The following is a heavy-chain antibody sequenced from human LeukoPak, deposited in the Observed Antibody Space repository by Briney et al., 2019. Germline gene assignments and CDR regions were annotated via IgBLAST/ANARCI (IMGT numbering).Heavy chain of an antibody. CDR3: AREGYCGGDCYSGAFDI. CDR1: GFTFSSYE. D-gene: IGHD2-21*02. Sequence: PGGSLRLSCAASGFTFSSYEMNWVRQAPGKGLEWVSYVSSSGSTIYYADSVKGRFTISRNNAKNSLYLQMNSLRAEDTAVYYCAREGYCGGDCYSGAFDIWGQGTMVTVSS. V-gene: IGHV3-48*03. CDR2: VSSSGSTI. J-gene: IGHJ3*02.